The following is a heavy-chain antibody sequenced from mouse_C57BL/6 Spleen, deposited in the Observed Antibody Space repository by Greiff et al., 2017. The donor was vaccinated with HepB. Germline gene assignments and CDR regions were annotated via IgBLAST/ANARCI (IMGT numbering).Heavy chain of an antibody. Sequence: QVQLQQPGAELVKPGASVKLSCKASGYTFTSYWMQWVKQRPGQGLEWIGEIDPSDSYTNYNQKFKGKATLTVDTSSSTAYMQRSSLTSEDSAVYYCAVLPTGGFAYWGQGTLVTVSA. CDR1: GYTFTSYW. CDR2: IDPSDSYT. J-gene: IGHJ3*01. CDR3: AVLPTGGFAY. V-gene: IGHV1-50*01. D-gene: IGHD5-1*01.